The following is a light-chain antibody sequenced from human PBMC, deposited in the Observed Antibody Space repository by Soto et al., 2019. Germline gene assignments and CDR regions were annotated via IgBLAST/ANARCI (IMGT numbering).Light chain of an antibody. CDR1: QDITKY. CDR3: QQYDNLPLT. V-gene: IGKV1-33*01. Sequence: DIQMTQSPSSLAASVGDRVTITCQASQDITKYLNWYQQKPGIAPNILISDATNLETGVQPRFSGSGSGTEFTLTISGLHPEDFATYYCQQYDNLPLTFGPGTQVEMK. J-gene: IGKJ3*01. CDR2: DAT.